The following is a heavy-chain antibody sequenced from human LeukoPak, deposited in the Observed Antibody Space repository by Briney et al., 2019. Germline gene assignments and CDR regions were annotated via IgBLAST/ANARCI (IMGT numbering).Heavy chain of an antibody. CDR1: GFTFSSYS. J-gene: IGHJ4*02. CDR2: IGGSSSTI. V-gene: IGHV3-48*02. CDR3: VRDHNWGLDF. D-gene: IGHD7-27*01. Sequence: GGSLILSCAASGFTFSSYSMNWVRQAPGKGLEWVSYIGGSSSTIYYADSVKGRFTISRDNAKNSLYLQMDSLRDEDTAVYYCVRDHNWGLDFWGQGTLVTVSS.